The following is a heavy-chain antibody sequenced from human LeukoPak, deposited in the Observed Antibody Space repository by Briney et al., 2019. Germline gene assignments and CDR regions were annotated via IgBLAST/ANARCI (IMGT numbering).Heavy chain of an antibody. Sequence: VASVKVSCKASGYTFTSYGISWVRQAPGQGLEWMGGIIPIFGTANYAQKFQGRVTITTDESTSTAYMELNSLRAEDTAVYYCAREDRGYRYGGSFDYWGQGALITVSS. J-gene: IGHJ4*02. D-gene: IGHD5-18*01. V-gene: IGHV1-69*05. CDR1: GYTFTSYG. CDR3: AREDRGYRYGGSFDY. CDR2: IIPIFGTA.